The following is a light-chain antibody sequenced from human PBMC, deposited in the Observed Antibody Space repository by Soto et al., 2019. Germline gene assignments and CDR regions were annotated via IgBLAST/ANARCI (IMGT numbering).Light chain of an antibody. Sequence: QSALTQPASVSGSPGQSITISCTGTSGNIGSYSLVSWYQQYPGKVPKLIIYEVHKRPSGVSDRFSGSKSGTSASLAITGLQAEDEGHYYCQSYDKRLTAYVFGTGTKLTVL. V-gene: IGLV2-23*02. CDR1: SGNIGSYSL. CDR2: EVH. CDR3: QSYDKRLTAYV. J-gene: IGLJ1*01.